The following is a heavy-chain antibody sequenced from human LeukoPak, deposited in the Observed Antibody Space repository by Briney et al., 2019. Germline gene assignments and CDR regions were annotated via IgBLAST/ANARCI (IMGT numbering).Heavy chain of an antibody. Sequence: GGSLRLSCAASGFTFSDYYMSWIRQAPGKGLEWGSYISSSGGTMYYADSVKGRFTISRDNAKNSLYLQMNSLRAEDTAVYYCARDPHSGYYVDYWGQGTLVTVSS. CDR1: GFTFSDYY. CDR2: ISSSGGTM. V-gene: IGHV3-11*01. D-gene: IGHD3-22*01. CDR3: ARDPHSGYYVDY. J-gene: IGHJ4*02.